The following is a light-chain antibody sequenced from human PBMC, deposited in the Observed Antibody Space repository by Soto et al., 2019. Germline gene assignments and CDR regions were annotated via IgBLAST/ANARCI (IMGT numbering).Light chain of an antibody. CDR3: QQYVSWT. V-gene: IGKV3D-15*01. CDR1: QSVSSN. Sequence: EIVMTQSPATLSVSPGERATLSCRASQSVSSNLAWYQQKPGQAPSLLIYGTSSRATGIPDRFSGSGSGTDFTLTISRLEPEDSAIYYCQQYVSWTFGQGPRWKSN. J-gene: IGKJ1*01. CDR2: GTS.